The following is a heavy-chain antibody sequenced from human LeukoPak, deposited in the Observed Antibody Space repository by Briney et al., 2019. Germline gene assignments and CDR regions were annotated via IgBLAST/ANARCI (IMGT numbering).Heavy chain of an antibody. V-gene: IGHV4-34*01. D-gene: IGHD3-10*01. CDR2: INHSGST. CDR3: ARGERGGAFDI. Sequence: SETLSLTCAVYGGSFSGYYWSWIRQPPGKGLEWIGEINHSGSTNYNPSLKSRVTISVGTSKNQFSLKLSSVTAADTAVYYCARGERGGAFDIWGQGTMVTVSS. J-gene: IGHJ3*02. CDR1: GGSFSGYY.